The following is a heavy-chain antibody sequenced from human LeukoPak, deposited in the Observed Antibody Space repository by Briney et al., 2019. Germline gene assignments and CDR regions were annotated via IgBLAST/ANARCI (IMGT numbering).Heavy chain of an antibody. D-gene: IGHD3-22*01. CDR2: INPSVGST. CDR3: ARAYYYDTSGYYPGGDY. J-gene: IGHJ4*02. Sequence: GASVKVSCKASGYTFSNYYVYWVRQAPGHGLEWMGIINPSVGSTSYAQKFQGRVTLTRDTSTSTVYMELSSLRSEDAAGYHCARAYYYDTSGYYPGGDYWGQGTLVTVSS. V-gene: IGHV1-46*01. CDR1: GYTFSNYY.